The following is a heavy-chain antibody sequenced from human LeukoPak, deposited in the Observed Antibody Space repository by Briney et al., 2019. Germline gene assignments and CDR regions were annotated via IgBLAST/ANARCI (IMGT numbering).Heavy chain of an antibody. V-gene: IGHV1-8*01. CDR1: GCTFTSYD. CDR3: ARLLKLQHDSEYYYYYYGMDV. CDR2: MNPNSGNT. Sequence: ASVKVSCKASGCTFTSYDINWVRQATGQGLEWMGWMNPNSGNTGYAQKFQGRVTMTRNTSISTAYMELSSLRSEDTAVYYCARLLKLQHDSEYYYYYYGMDVWGQGTTVTVSS. J-gene: IGHJ6*02. D-gene: IGHD5-24*01.